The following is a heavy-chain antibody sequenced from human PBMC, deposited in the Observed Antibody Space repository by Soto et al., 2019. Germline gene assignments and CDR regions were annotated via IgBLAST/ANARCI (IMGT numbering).Heavy chain of an antibody. CDR1: GVTFSRYG. D-gene: IGHD6-13*01. CDR3: AKDRSSSWCLDY. CDR2: ISYDGSNK. V-gene: IGHV3-30*18. J-gene: IGHJ4*02. Sequence: QVQPVESGGGVVQPGRSLRLSCAASGVTFSRYGMHWVRQAPGKGLEWVAVISYDGSNKYYADSVKGRFTISRDNSKNTLYLQMNSLRAEDTAVYYCAKDRSSSWCLDYWGQGTLVTVSS.